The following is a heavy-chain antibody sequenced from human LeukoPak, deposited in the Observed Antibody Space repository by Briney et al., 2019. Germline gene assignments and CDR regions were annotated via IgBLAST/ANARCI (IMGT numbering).Heavy chain of an antibody. V-gene: IGHV3-11*04. CDR2: ISSSGSTI. Sequence: GGSLRLPCAASGFTFSDYYMSWIPQAPGKGLEWVSYISSSGSTIYDAASVKGRFTISRDNAKNSLYLQMNSLRAEDTAVYYCARSSRLTFDYWGQGTLVTVSS. J-gene: IGHJ4*02. CDR1: GFTFSDYY. CDR3: ARSSRLTFDY. D-gene: IGHD6-6*01.